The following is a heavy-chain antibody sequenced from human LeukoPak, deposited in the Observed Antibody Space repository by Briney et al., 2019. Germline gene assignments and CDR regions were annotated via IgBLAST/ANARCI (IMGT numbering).Heavy chain of an antibody. CDR1: GFTFSSYW. D-gene: IGHD1/OR15-1a*01. CDR2: INSDGSST. V-gene: IGHV3-74*01. Sequence: QPGGSLRLSCAASGFTFSSYWMHWVRQAPGKGLVWVSRINSDGSSTSYADSVKGRFTISRDNAKNTLYLQTNSLRAEDTAVYYCARATQYFRTTIDYWGQGTLVTVSS. CDR3: ARATQYFRTTIDY. J-gene: IGHJ4*02.